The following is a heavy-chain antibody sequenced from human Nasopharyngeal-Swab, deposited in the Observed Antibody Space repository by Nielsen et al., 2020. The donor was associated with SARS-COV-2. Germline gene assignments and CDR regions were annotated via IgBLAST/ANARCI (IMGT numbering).Heavy chain of an antibody. J-gene: IGHJ4*02. CDR1: GFTFSSYA. Sequence: GSLRLSCAASGFTFSSYAVSWIRQPPGKGLEWIGYIYYSGSTNYNPSLKSRVTISVDTSKNQFSLKLSSVTAADTAVYYCARDVYDSSGYYYQDYWGQGTLVTVSS. D-gene: IGHD3-22*01. CDR3: ARDVYDSSGYYYQDY. V-gene: IGHV4-59*01. CDR2: IYYSGST.